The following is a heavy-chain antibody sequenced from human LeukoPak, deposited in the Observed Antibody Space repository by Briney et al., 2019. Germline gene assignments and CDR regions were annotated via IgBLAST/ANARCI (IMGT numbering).Heavy chain of an antibody. J-gene: IGHJ6*02. Sequence: ASVKVSCKASGYTFTSNYIHWVRQAPGQGLEWMGMIYPRDGSTSYAQKFQGRVTVTRDTSTSTVHMELSGLRSEDTAVYYCARVYSSSPEYGMDVWGQGTTVIVS. V-gene: IGHV1-46*01. D-gene: IGHD4-11*01. CDR3: ARVYSSSPEYGMDV. CDR1: GYTFTSNY. CDR2: IYPRDGST.